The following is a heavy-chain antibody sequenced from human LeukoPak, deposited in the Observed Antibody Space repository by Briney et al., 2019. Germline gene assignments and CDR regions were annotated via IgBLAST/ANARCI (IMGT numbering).Heavy chain of an antibody. CDR2: INHRGST. CDR3: ARGNLVAATPFDY. CDR1: DGSFSGYY. D-gene: IGHD2-15*01. V-gene: IGHV4-34*01. Sequence: PSETLSLTCAVYDGSFSGYYWSWIRQPPGKGLEWIGEINHRGSTNYNPSLKSRVTISVDTSKNQFSLKLSSVTAADTAVYYCARGNLVAATPFDYWGQGTLVTVSS. J-gene: IGHJ4*02.